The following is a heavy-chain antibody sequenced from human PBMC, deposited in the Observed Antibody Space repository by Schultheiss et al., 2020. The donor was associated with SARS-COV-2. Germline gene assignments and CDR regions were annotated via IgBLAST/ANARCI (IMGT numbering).Heavy chain of an antibody. D-gene: IGHD3-3*01. Sequence: SETLSLTCTVSGGSISSYYWSWIRQPAGKGLEWIGRIYTSGSTNYNLSLKSRVTISVDTSKNQFSLKLSSVTAADTAVYYCARDSYDFWSGYKDYWGQGTLVTVSS. CDR2: IYTSGST. V-gene: IGHV4-4*07. CDR3: ARDSYDFWSGYKDY. CDR1: GGSISSYY. J-gene: IGHJ4*02.